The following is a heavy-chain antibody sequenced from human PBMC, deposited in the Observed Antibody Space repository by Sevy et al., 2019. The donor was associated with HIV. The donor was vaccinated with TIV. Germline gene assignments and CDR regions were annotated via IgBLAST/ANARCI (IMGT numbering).Heavy chain of an antibody. CDR3: ARAGGWGNINHSNQILDI. J-gene: IGHJ3*02. D-gene: IGHD3-16*01. CDR2: IDQDGSDK. V-gene: IGHV3-7*01. CDR1: EFIFTGYW. Sequence: GGSLRLSCAASEFIFTGYWMNWVRQAPGKGLEWVANIDQDGSDKRYVDSVRGRFKISRDNANKFLYLQMSSLRADDTDVYYCARAGGWGNINHSNQILDIWGHGTKVTVSS.